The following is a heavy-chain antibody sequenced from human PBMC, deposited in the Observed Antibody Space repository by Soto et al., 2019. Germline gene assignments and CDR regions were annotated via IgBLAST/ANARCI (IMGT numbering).Heavy chain of an antibody. CDR1: GFTFSVYW. D-gene: IGHD3-16*01. V-gene: IGHV3-74*01. Sequence: HPGGSLRLSCAASGFTFSVYWMHWVRQAPGKGPVWVSHINSDGSNTNYADSVKGRFTISRDNAENTLYLQMNSLRAEDTAVYYCVRDRGRPDAFDIWGQGTMVTVSS. CDR3: VRDRGRPDAFDI. CDR2: INSDGSNT. J-gene: IGHJ3*02.